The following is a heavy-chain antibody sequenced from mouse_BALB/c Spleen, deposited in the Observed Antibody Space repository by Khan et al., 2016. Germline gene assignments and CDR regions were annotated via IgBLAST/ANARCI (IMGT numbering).Heavy chain of an antibody. J-gene: IGHJ1*01. D-gene: IGHD2-3*01. V-gene: IGHV11-2*02. CDR2: INSDGSAI. CDR1: GFTFSGFW. CDR3: IGYDGYYLYFDV. Sequence: EVQLLETGGGLVQPGGSRGLSCEGSGFTFSGFWMSWVRQTPGKTLEWIGDINSDGSAINYAPSIKDRFTICSDTDKSTLYLQLSNVRSEDTATYFWIGYDGYYLYFDVCVAGSTVTVAS.